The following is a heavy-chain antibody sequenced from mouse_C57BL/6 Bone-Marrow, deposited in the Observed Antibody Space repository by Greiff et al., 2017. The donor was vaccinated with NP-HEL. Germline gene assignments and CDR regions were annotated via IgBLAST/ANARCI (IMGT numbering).Heavy chain of an antibody. J-gene: IGHJ3*01. Sequence: VQLQQSGAELARPGASVKLSCKASGYTFTSYGISWVKQRPGQGLEWIGEIYPRSGNTYYNEKFKGKATLTADKSSSTAYMELRSLTSEDSAVYFCVLYDSWFAYWGQGTLVTVSA. CDR3: VLYDSWFAY. D-gene: IGHD2-4*01. V-gene: IGHV1-81*01. CDR2: IYPRSGNT. CDR1: GYTFTSYG.